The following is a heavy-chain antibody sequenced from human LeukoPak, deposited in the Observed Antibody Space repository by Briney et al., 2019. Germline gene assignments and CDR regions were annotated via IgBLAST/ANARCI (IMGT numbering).Heavy chain of an antibody. CDR2: ISAYNGNT. D-gene: IGHD3-10*01. Sequence: ASVKVSCKTSGYTFTGYYMHWVRQAPGQGLEWMGWISAYNGNTNYAQKLQGRVTMTTDTSTSTAYMELRSLRSDDTAVYYCARDAYYYGSGSYGYWGQGTLVTVSS. CDR1: GYTFTGYY. V-gene: IGHV1-18*04. J-gene: IGHJ4*02. CDR3: ARDAYYYGSGSYGY.